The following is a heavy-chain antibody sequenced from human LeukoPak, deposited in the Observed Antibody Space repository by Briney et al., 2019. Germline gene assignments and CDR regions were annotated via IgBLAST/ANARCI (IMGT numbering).Heavy chain of an antibody. CDR1: GGSISSYY. CDR2: IYYSGST. Sequence: RSSETLSLTCTVSGGSISSYYWSWIRQPPGKGLEWIGYIYYSGSTNYNPSLKSRVTISVDTSKNQFSLKLSSVTAADTAVYYCARERTYYYDSSGYYYGMDVWGQGTTVTVSS. CDR3: ARERTYYYDSSGYYYGMDV. J-gene: IGHJ6*02. D-gene: IGHD3-22*01. V-gene: IGHV4-59*01.